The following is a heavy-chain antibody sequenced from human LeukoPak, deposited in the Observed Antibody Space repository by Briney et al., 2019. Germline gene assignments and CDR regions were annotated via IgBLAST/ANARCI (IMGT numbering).Heavy chain of an antibody. V-gene: IGHV1-18*01. CDR2: ISAYNGNT. CDR3: ARYKPQTYYYDSSGPGGAFDI. J-gene: IGHJ3*02. Sequence: GASVKVSCKASGYTFTSYGISWVRQAPGQGLEWMGWISAYNGNTNYAQKLQGRVTMTTDTSTSTAYMELRSLRSDDTAVYYCARYKPQTYYYDSSGPGGAFDIWGQGTMVTVSS. D-gene: IGHD3-22*01. CDR1: GYTFTSYG.